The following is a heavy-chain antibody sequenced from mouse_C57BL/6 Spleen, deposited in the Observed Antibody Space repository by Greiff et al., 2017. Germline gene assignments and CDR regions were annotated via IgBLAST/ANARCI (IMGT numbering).Heavy chain of an antibody. J-gene: IGHJ3*01. CDR3: ARSDYYGSPSWFAY. CDR2: IYPRSGNT. D-gene: IGHD1-1*01. V-gene: IGHV1-81*01. Sequence: QVQLQQSGAELARPGASVKLSCKASGYTFTSYGISWVKQRTGQGLEWIGEIYPRSGNTYYNEKFKGKATLTADKSSSTAYMELRSLTSEDSAVYFCARSDYYGSPSWFAYWGQGTLVTVSA. CDR1: GYTFTSYG.